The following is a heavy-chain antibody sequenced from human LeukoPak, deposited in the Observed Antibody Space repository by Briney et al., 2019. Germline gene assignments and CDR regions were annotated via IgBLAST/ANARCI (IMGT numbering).Heavy chain of an antibody. CDR1: GGSISSGDYY. CDR3: ARGNSGYDIDY. CDR2: IYYSGST. J-gene: IGHJ4*02. Sequence: SETLSLTCTVSGGSISSGDYYWSWIRQPPGKGLEWIGYIYYSGSTYYNPSLKSRVTISVDTSKNQFSLKLSSVTAADTAVYYCARGNSGYDIDYWGQGTLVTVSS. D-gene: IGHD5-12*01. V-gene: IGHV4-30-4*08.